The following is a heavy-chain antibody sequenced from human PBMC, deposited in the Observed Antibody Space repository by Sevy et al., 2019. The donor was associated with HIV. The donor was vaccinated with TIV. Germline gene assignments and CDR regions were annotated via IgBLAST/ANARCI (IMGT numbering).Heavy chain of an antibody. CDR3: ARGPLRYCSSSSCYEGDYYYYGMDV. CDR2: IRYDGNNK. J-gene: IGHJ6*02. CDR1: GFTFSNYG. Sequence: GGSLRLSCAASGFTFSNYGIHWVRQAPGKGLEWVAVIRYDGNNKEYTESVKGRFTIFRDNSKNTLYLQVNSLRAEDTAVYYCARGPLRYCSSSSCYEGDYYYYGMDVWGQGTTVTFSS. D-gene: IGHD2-2*01. V-gene: IGHV3-33*01.